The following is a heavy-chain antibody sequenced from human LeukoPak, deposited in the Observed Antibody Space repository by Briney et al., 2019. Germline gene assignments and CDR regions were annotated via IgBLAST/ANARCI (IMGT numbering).Heavy chain of an antibody. J-gene: IGHJ4*02. D-gene: IGHD3-22*01. Sequence: PGGSLSLSCAASGFPFISYWMSWVRQAPGKGLEWVANIKQDGSEKYYVDSVKGRFTISRDNAKNSLYLQMNSLRAEDTAVYYCAREFPYYYDSSGYLYYFDYWGQGTLVTVSS. CDR2: IKQDGSEK. V-gene: IGHV3-7*01. CDR1: GFPFISYW. CDR3: AREFPYYYDSSGYLYYFDY.